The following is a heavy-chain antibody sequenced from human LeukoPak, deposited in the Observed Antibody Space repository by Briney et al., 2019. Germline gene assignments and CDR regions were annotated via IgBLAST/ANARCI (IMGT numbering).Heavy chain of an antibody. CDR2: ISGSGTST. J-gene: IGHJ4*02. Sequence: PGGSLRLSCAAPGFTFSNYAMSWVRQAPGKGLEWVSGISGSGTSTYYADSVKGRFTISRDNSKNTLYLQMNSLRAEDTAVYYCASRNYYDSSGYYYYYFDYWGQGILVTVSS. CDR1: GFTFSNYA. CDR3: ASRNYYDSSGYYYYYFDY. D-gene: IGHD3-22*01. V-gene: IGHV3-23*01.